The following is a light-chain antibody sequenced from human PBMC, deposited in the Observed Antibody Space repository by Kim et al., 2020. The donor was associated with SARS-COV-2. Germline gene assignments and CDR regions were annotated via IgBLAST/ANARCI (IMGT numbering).Light chain of an antibody. CDR3: QAWDGRSWV. Sequence: SYELTQPPSVSVSPGQTASIACSGDKLGNRYASWYQQMSGQSPVLVIYEDNKRPSGIPERFSGSNSGNTATLTISETQSVDESDYYCQAWDGRSWVSGGG. J-gene: IGLJ3*02. V-gene: IGLV3-1*01. CDR2: EDN. CDR1: KLGNRY.